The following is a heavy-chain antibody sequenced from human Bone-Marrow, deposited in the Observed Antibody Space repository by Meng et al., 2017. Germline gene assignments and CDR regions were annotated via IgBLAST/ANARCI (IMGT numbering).Heavy chain of an antibody. D-gene: IGHD3-9*01. CDR3: ARGGNRYDILTGSVPNAFDI. V-gene: IGHV4-4*07. J-gene: IGHJ3*02. Sequence: GSLRLSCTVSGGSISSYYWSWIRQPAGKGLEWIGRIYTSGSTNYNPSLKSRVTMSVDTSKNQFSLKLSSVTAADTAVYYCARGGNRYDILTGSVPNAFDIWGQGTRVTVSS. CDR2: IYTSGST. CDR1: GGSISSYY.